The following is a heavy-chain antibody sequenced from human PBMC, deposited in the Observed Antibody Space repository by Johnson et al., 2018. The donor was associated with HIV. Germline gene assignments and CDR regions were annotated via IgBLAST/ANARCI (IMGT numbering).Heavy chain of an antibody. D-gene: IGHD3-10*01. CDR2: ISFTGDST. Sequence: VQLVESGGGLVQPGGSVRLSCAASGFTFSTYAMNWVRQAPGKGLEWVSSISFTGDSTYYADSVRGRFPISRDNSKSTHYLQMNSLRVEDTAIYFCAKDLGTYYYGSGAFDIWGQGTMVTVSS. CDR3: AKDLGTYYYGSGAFDI. V-gene: IGHV3-23*04. CDR1: GFTFSTYA. J-gene: IGHJ3*02.